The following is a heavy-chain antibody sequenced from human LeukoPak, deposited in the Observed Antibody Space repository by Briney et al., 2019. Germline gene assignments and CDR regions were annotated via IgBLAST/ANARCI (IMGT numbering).Heavy chain of an antibody. D-gene: IGHD6-13*01. CDR1: GFTLSGSA. CDR2: IRDKGNNYAT. Sequence: GGSLKLSCAASGFTLSGSAAHWVRQASGKGLEWVGRIRDKGNNYATAYAASVKGRFTISRDDSKNTAYLQMSSLKIEDTALYYCVILRGGAAAGDDAFDIWGQGTMVTVSS. J-gene: IGHJ3*02. CDR3: VILRGGAAAGDDAFDI. V-gene: IGHV3-73*01.